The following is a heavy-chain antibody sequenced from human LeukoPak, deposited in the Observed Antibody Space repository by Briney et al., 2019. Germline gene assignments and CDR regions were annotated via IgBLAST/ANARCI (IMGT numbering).Heavy chain of an antibody. CDR2: IYLYGTT. D-gene: IGHD3-10*01. CDR3: ARAVRGFGDPLDY. V-gene: IGHV4-4*02. J-gene: IGHJ4*02. Sequence: KASETLSLTCSVSIGSISSSKWWSWVRQSPVKGLEWIGEIYLYGTTNYNPSFTSRVTMSVDRSRDQFSLKLTSVTAAGTAVYYCARAVRGFGDPLDYWGQGTLVTVSS. CDR1: IGSISSSKW.